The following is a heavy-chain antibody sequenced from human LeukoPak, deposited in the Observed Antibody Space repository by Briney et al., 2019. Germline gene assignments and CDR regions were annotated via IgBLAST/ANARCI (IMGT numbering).Heavy chain of an antibody. CDR3: ARDPDNVTPPDY. Sequence: PGGSQTLSCAASGFTFSSHWMHWVRQAPGKGLVWLSRINSDGLRISYADSVRGRFTISRDNAKNTLYLQMSSLRVDDTAVYYCARDPDNVTPPDYWGQGTLVTVSA. D-gene: IGHD2-21*02. CDR2: INSDGLRI. V-gene: IGHV3-74*01. J-gene: IGHJ4*02. CDR1: GFTFSSHW.